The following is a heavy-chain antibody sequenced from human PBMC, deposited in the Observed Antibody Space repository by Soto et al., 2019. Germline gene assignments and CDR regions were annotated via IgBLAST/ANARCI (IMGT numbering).Heavy chain of an antibody. CDR1: GFTFDAYA. CDR3: AKDSSSAWYEDWYFDL. V-gene: IGHV3-9*01. D-gene: IGHD6-19*01. CDR2: IVWNSDTI. Sequence: GGSLRLSCAASGFTFDAYAMHWVRQAPGKGLEWVSGIVWNSDTIAYADSVKGRFTISRDNAKNSLYLQMNSLRPEDTAFYYCAKDSSSAWYEDWYFDLWGRGTLVTVSS. J-gene: IGHJ2*01.